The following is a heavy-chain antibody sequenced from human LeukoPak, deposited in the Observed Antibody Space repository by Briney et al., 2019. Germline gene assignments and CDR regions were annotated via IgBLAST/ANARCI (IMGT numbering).Heavy chain of an antibody. J-gene: IGHJ3*02. D-gene: IGHD3-3*01. CDR1: GGTFSSYA. CDR2: IIPIFGTA. CDR3: ARPSITIFGVDPGAFDI. Sequence: SVKVSCKASGGTFSSYAISWVRQAPGQGLEWMERIIPIFGTANYAQKFQGRVTITTDESTSTAYMELSSLRSEDTAVYYCARPSITIFGVDPGAFDIWGQGTMVTVSS. V-gene: IGHV1-69*05.